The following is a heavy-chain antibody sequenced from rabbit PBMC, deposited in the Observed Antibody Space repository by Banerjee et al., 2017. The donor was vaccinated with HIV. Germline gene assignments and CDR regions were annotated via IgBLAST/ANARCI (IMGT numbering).Heavy chain of an antibody. Sequence: QSLEESGGDLVKPGASLTLTCTASGFSFSSSYYMCWVRQAPGKGLEWIGCIYIGSGDTWYASWVNGRFTISKSSSTTVTLQMTSLTAADTATYFCARAPHGEVHAYTRLDFWGPGTLVTVS. CDR3: ARAPHGEVHAYTRLDF. CDR1: GFSFSSSYY. J-gene: IGHJ3*01. CDR2: IYIGSGDT. V-gene: IGHV1S40*01. D-gene: IGHD5-1*01.